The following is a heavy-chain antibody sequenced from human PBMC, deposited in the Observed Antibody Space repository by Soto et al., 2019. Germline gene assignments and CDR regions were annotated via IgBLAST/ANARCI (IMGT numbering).Heavy chain of an antibody. CDR1: GYTFTGYY. V-gene: IGHV1-2*04. CDR3: ARGSRLLLSLYNWFDP. Sequence: ASVKVSCKASGYTFTGYYMHWVRQAPGQGLEWMGWINPNSGGTNYAQKFQGWVTMTRDTSISTAYMELSRLRSDDTAVYYCARGSRLLLSLYNWFDPWGQGTLVTVSS. CDR2: INPNSGGT. D-gene: IGHD2-15*01. J-gene: IGHJ5*02.